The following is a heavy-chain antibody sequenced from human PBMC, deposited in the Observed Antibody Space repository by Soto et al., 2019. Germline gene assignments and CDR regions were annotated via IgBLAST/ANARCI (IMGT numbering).Heavy chain of an antibody. D-gene: IGHD2-15*01. V-gene: IGHV1-69*13. Sequence: SVKVSCKASGGTFSSYAISWVRQAPGQGLEWMGGIIPIFGTANYAQKFQGRVTITADESTSTAYMELSSLRSEDTAVYYCARLVVTTPTHYYYYGMDVWGQGTTVTVSS. CDR2: IIPIFGTA. J-gene: IGHJ6*02. CDR1: GGTFSSYA. CDR3: ARLVVTTPTHYYYYGMDV.